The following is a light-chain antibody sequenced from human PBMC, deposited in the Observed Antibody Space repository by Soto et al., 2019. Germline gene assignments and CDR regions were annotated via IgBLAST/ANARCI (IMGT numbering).Light chain of an antibody. CDR1: QDISNY. Sequence: DIQMTQSPSSLSASVGDRVTITCQASQDISNYLKWYQQKPGKAPKLLIYDASNLETGVPSRFSGSGSGTDFTFTISILQPEDIATYYCQQYDNLPPTLTFGGGTKVEIK. CDR3: QQYDNLPPTLT. V-gene: IGKV1-33*01. J-gene: IGKJ4*01. CDR2: DAS.